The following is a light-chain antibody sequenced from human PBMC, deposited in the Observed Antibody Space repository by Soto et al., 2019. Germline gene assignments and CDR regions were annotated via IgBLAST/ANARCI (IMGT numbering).Light chain of an antibody. CDR2: GAS. Sequence: ENVMTQSPATLSVSPGESATLSFWVSQSVSNNLTWYQQKPGQPPRLLIYGASTRATGVPARFSGSGSGTDFTLTISSLEPEDFAVYYCQQRSNWSGLTFGGGTKVDIK. CDR1: QSVSNN. V-gene: IGKV3-11*01. CDR3: QQRSNWSGLT. J-gene: IGKJ4*01.